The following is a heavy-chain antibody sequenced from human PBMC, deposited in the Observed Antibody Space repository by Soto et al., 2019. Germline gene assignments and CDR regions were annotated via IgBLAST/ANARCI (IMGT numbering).Heavy chain of an antibody. CDR2: ISYDGSNK. D-gene: IGHD6-13*01. CDR1: GFTFSSYG. V-gene: IGHV3-30*18. Sequence: QVQLVESGGGVVQPGRSLRLSCAASGFTFSSYGMHWVRQAPGKGLEWVAVISYDGSNKYYADSVKGRFTISRDNSKNTLYLQMNSLRAEDTAVYYCAKDWGGSSWYDPNYYYYGMDVWGQGTTVTVSS. CDR3: AKDWGGSSWYDPNYYYYGMDV. J-gene: IGHJ6*02.